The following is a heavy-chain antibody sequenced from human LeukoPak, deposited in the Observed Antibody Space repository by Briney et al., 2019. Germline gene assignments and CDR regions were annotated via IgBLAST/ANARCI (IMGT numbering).Heavy chain of an antibody. CDR2: IIPILGIA. CDR3: ARAYSGSYKEETWDY. V-gene: IGHV1-69*04. D-gene: IGHD1-26*01. CDR1: GGTFSSYA. J-gene: IGHJ4*02. Sequence: ASVKVSCKASGGTFSSYAISWVRQAPGQGLEWMGRIIPILGIANYAQKFQGRVTITADKSTSTAYMELSSLRSEDTAVYYCARAYSGSYKEETWDYWGQGTLVTVSS.